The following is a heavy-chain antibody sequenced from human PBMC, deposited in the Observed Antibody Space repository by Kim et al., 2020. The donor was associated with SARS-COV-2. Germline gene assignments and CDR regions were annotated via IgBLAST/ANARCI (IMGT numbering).Heavy chain of an antibody. V-gene: IGHV6-1*01. CDR3: ARSLAARSLFDY. Sequence: DYAVSVKSRITITPATAQIQFSLQLNSVTPEDTAVYYCARSLAARSLFDYWGQGTLVTVSS. D-gene: IGHD6-6*01. J-gene: IGHJ4*02.